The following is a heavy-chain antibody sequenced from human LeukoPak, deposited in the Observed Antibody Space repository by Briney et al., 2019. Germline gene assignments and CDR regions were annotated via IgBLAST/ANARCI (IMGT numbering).Heavy chain of an antibody. Sequence: PGGSLRLSCAASGFTFTNYWMSWIRQAPGKGLEWVAHIKEDGTEKYYVDSVKGRLTISRDDAKSSLYLHMNSLRAEDTAVYYCVRAGWELDYWGQGTLVTVSS. CDR3: VRAGWELDY. J-gene: IGHJ4*02. CDR1: GFTFTNYW. V-gene: IGHV3-7*01. CDR2: IKEDGTEK. D-gene: IGHD1-26*01.